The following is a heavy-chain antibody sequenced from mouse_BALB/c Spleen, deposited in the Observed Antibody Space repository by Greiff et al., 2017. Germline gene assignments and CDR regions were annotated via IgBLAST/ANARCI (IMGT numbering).Heavy chain of an antibody. CDR3: ARGDYGAMDY. Sequence: QVHVKQPGAELVKPGASVKLSCKASGYTFTSYWMHWVKQRPGQGLEWIGEIYPSNGRTNYNEKFKSKATLTVDKSSSTAYMQLSSLTSEDSAVYYCARGDYGAMDYWGQGTSVTVSS. D-gene: IGHD2-4*01. CDR1: GYTFTSYW. CDR2: IYPSNGRT. J-gene: IGHJ4*01. V-gene: IGHV1S81*02.